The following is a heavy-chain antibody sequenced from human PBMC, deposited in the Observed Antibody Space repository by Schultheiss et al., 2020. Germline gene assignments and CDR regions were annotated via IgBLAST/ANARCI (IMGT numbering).Heavy chain of an antibody. CDR3: ARDLSAFSVATITS. J-gene: IGHJ5*02. D-gene: IGHD5-12*01. CDR1: GFTFSSYA. V-gene: IGHV3-30*04. CDR2: ISYDGSNK. Sequence: GGSVRLSCAASGFTFSSYAMHWVRQAPGKGLEWVAVISYDGSNKYYADSVKGRFTISRDNSKNTLYLQMNSLRAEDTAVYYCARDLSAFSVATITSWGQGTLLTVAS.